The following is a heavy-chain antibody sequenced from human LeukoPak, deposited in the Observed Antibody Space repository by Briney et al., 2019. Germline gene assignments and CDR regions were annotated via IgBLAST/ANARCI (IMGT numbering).Heavy chain of an antibody. V-gene: IGHV4-59*01. Sequence: SETLSLTCTVSGGSISSYYWSWIRQPPGKGLEWIGYIYYSGSTNYSPSLKSRVTISVDTSKNQFSLKLSSVTAADTAVYYCARGDSGYDLDYFDYWGQGTLVTVSS. J-gene: IGHJ4*02. CDR2: IYYSGST. D-gene: IGHD5-12*01. CDR1: GGSISSYY. CDR3: ARGDSGYDLDYFDY.